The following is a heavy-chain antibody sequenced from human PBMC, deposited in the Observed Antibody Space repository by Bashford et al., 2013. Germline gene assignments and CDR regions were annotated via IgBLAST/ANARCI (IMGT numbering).Heavy chain of an antibody. CDR3: AADKGSGTTEGMDV. V-gene: IGHV1-58*01. Sequence: SVKVSCKASGFSYSTSAVHWVRQARGQPLEWVGWIVVGSGNTNYAQKFEERVTITRDMSTSTAYMEVSSLRSEDTAVYFCAADKGSGTTEGMDVWGQGTTVTVSS. J-gene: IGHJ6*02. CDR2: IVVGSGNT. CDR1: GFSYSTSA. D-gene: IGHD1/OR15-1a*01.